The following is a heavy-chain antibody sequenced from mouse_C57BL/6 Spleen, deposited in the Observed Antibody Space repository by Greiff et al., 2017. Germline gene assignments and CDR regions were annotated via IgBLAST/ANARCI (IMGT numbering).Heavy chain of an antibody. CDR1: GYAFSSYW. Sequence: QVQLKESGAELVKPGASVKISCKASGYAFSSYWMNWVKQRPGKGLEWIGQIYPGDGDTNYNGKFKGKATLTADKSSSTAYMQLSSLTSEDSAVYFCARRDYGWAMDYWGQGTSVTVSS. V-gene: IGHV1-80*01. D-gene: IGHD1-1*02. J-gene: IGHJ4*01. CDR3: ARRDYGWAMDY. CDR2: IYPGDGDT.